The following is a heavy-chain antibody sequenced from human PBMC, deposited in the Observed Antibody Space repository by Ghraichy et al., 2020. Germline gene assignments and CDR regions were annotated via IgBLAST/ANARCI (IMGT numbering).Heavy chain of an antibody. CDR3: ARVVPTAVGWFDP. J-gene: IGHJ5*02. D-gene: IGHD2-2*01. CDR1: GGSIITNTYY. Sequence: SQTLSLTCAVSGGSIITNTYYWGWIRRPPEKGLEWIGNSYYSGITYYNPSLKSRVTISVDTSKNQFSLRLTSVTAADTAVYYCARVVPTAVGWFDPWGQGTLVTVSS. V-gene: IGHV4-39*01. CDR2: SYYSGIT.